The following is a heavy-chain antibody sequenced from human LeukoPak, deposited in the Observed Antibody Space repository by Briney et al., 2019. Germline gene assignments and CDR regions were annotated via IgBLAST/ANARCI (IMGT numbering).Heavy chain of an antibody. Sequence: GGSLRLSCAASGFTFSTYAMIWVRQAPGKGLQWVSTITGSGADTFYADSVKGRPTVSRDNSKNTLYLQMNSLRAEDTAVYYCAKLLSGGVTGYWGQGTLVTVSS. CDR1: GFTFSTYA. CDR3: AKLLSGGVTGY. CDR2: ITGSGADT. J-gene: IGHJ4*02. D-gene: IGHD2-8*02. V-gene: IGHV3-23*01.